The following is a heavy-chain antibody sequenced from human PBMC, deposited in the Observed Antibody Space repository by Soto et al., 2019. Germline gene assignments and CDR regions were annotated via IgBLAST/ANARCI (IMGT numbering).Heavy chain of an antibody. V-gene: IGHV4-31*03. CDR1: GGSISSRTYF. J-gene: IGHJ4*02. CDR2: IYYSGST. D-gene: IGHD3-16*02. CDR3: ASSIMITFGGVIVIPRNFDS. Sequence: QVQLQESGPGLVQPSQSLSLTCTVSGGSISSRTYFWSWIRQHPGKGREWIGYIYYSGSTYSNPALKSRVPISAHTSKNQFALRLSSVTAADSAVYYCASSIMITFGGVIVIPRNFDSWGQGTLVTVSS.